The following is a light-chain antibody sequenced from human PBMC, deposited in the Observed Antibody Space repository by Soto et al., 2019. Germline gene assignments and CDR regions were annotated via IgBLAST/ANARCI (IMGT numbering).Light chain of an antibody. J-gene: IGKJ4*01. V-gene: IGKV3-20*01. Sequence: DIVLTRSAATLFVSPLERATVSCRASQTVRNNYLAWYQQKPGQAPRLLIYDASSRATGIPDRFSGGGSGTDFTLTISRLEPEDFAVYYCQQFSSYSLTFGGGTKVDI. CDR3: QQFSSYSLT. CDR1: QTVRNNY. CDR2: DAS.